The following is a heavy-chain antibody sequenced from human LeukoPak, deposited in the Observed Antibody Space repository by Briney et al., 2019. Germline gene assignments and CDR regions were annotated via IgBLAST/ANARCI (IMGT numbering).Heavy chain of an antibody. CDR3: ARGLGEGYPDY. V-gene: IGHV4-34*01. D-gene: IGHD5-24*01. CDR2: IKHGGFT. Sequence: SETLSLTCAVHGGSFSGFYWTWMRQPPGKELEWIGEIKHGGFTSYHPSLKSRVTMSEDTSNNQFSLKLTSVTAADTAVYYCARGLGEGYPDYWGPGTLVTVSS. CDR1: GGSFSGFY. J-gene: IGHJ4*02.